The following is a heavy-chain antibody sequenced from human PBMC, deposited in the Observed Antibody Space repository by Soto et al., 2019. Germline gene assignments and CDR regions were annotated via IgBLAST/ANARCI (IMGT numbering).Heavy chain of an antibody. CDR1: GGSISSSNW. Sequence: SETLSLTCAVSGGSISSSNWWSWVRQPPGKGLEWIGEIYHSGSTNYNPSLKSRVTISVDKSKNQFSLKLSSVTAADTAVYYCARAHIVGATGDYYYGMDVWGQGTTVTVSS. CDR3: ARAHIVGATGDYYYGMDV. D-gene: IGHD1-26*01. J-gene: IGHJ6*02. V-gene: IGHV4-4*02. CDR2: IYHSGST.